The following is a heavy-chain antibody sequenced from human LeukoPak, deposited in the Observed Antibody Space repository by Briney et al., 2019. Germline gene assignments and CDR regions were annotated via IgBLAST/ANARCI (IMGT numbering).Heavy chain of an antibody. CDR1: GGFFSGYY. Sequence: PSETLSLPCAVYGGFFSGYYWSWLRQPPGKGLEWIGEINHSGSTNYNPSLKSRVTISVDTSKNQFSLKLSSVTAADTAVYYCARERITMIVVVTPSATRYGMDVWGQGTTVTVPS. J-gene: IGHJ6*02. D-gene: IGHD3-22*01. CDR3: ARERITMIVVVTPSATRYGMDV. V-gene: IGHV4-34*01. CDR2: INHSGST.